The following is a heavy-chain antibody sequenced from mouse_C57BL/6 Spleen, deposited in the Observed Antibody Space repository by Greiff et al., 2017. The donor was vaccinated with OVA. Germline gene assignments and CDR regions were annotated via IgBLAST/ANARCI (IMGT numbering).Heavy chain of an antibody. V-gene: IGHV5-15*04. CDR3: ARRLGSSPYYYAMDY. J-gene: IGHJ4*01. CDR2: ISNLAYSI. Sequence: DVMLVESGGGLVQPGGSLKLSCAASGFTFSDYGMAWVRQAPRKGPEWVAFISNLAYSIYYADTVTGRFTISRENAKNTLYLEMSSLRSEDTAMYYCARRLGSSPYYYAMDYWGQGTSVTVSS. D-gene: IGHD1-1*01. CDR1: GFTFSDYG.